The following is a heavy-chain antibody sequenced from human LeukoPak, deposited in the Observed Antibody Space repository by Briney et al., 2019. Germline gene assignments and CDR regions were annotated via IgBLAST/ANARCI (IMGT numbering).Heavy chain of an antibody. Sequence: GGSLRLSCAASGFTFSSYSMNWVRQAPGKGLEWVSSISSSSSYIYYADSVKGRFTISRDNAENSLYLQMNSLRAEDTAVYYCAREKKYFGHYDAFDIWGQGTMVTVSS. CDR2: ISSSSSYI. J-gene: IGHJ3*02. CDR3: AREKKYFGHYDAFDI. D-gene: IGHD3-9*01. V-gene: IGHV3-21*01. CDR1: GFTFSSYS.